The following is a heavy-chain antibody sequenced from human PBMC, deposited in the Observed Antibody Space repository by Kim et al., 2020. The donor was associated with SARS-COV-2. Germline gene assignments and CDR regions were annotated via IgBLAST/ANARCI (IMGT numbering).Heavy chain of an antibody. V-gene: IGHV4-39*07. Sequence: SETLSLTCTVSGGSISSSSYYWGWIRQPPGKGLEWIGSIYYSGSTYYNPSLKSRVTISVDTSKNQFSLKLSSVTAADTAVYYCARGGSSGSSLFDYWGQGTLVTVSS. CDR3: ARGGSSGSSLFDY. D-gene: IGHD1-26*01. CDR1: GGSISSSSYY. CDR2: IYYSGST. J-gene: IGHJ4*02.